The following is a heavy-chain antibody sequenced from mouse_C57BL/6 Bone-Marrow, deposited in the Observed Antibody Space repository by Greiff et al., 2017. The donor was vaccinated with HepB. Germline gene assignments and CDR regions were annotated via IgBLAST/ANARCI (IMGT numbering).Heavy chain of an antibody. CDR1: GYSITSGYY. CDR3: AREPAQATVPYYFDY. V-gene: IGHV3-6*01. CDR2: ISYDGSN. Sequence: DVKLVESGPGLVKPSQSLSLTCSVTGYSITSGYYWNWIRQFPGNKLEWMGYISYDGSNNYNPSLKNRISITRDTSKNQFFLKLNSVTTEDTATYYCAREPAQATVPYYFDYWGQGTTLTVSS. J-gene: IGHJ2*01. D-gene: IGHD3-2*02.